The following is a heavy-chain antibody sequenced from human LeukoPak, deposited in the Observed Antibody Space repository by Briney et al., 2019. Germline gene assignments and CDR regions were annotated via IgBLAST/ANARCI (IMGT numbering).Heavy chain of an antibody. V-gene: IGHV3-7*03. CDR1: GFSFSSYR. D-gene: IGHD4-17*01. CDR2: IKQDGTEK. CDR3: ARGDYGDYAY. J-gene: IGHJ4*02. Sequence: GGSLRLSCAASGFSFSSYRMSWVRQAPGTGLEWVANIKQDGTEKYYVDSVKGRFTISRDNAKNSLYLQMNSLRAEDTAVYYCARGDYGDYAYWGQGTLVTVSS.